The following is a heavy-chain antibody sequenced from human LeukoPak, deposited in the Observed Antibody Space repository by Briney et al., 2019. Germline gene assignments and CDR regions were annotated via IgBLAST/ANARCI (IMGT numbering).Heavy chain of an antibody. CDR2: VNRDGSET. J-gene: IGHJ6*02. CDR1: GFTLSNHC. V-gene: IGHV3-7*03. CDR3: ARNNGMDV. Sequence: PGGSLRLSCAASGFTLSNHCMTWVRQVPGRGPEWVANVNRDGSETYYLDSVKGRFTISKDNAKNSLYLQMNSLRAEDTALYHCARNNGMDVWGQGTTVIVSS.